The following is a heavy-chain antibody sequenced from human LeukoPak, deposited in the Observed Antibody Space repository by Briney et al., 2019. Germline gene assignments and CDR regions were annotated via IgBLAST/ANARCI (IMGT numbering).Heavy chain of an antibody. V-gene: IGHV3-23*01. D-gene: IGHD6-13*01. CDR2: ICGSGSIT. Sequence: PGGSLRLSCVASGFFFSTGGMTWVRQAPGEGLGWVSAICGSGSITYYADSVKGRFTISRDNSRNTLYLQMNTLRAEDTALYYCAKAGSSWPADYWGQGTLVTVSS. J-gene: IGHJ4*02. CDR3: AKAGSSWPADY. CDR1: GFFFSTGG.